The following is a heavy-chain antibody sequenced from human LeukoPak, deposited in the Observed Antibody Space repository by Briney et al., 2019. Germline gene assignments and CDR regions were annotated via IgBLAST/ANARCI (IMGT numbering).Heavy chain of an antibody. Sequence: ASVKVSCKASGYTFTGYYMHWVRQAPGQGLEWMGWINPNSGGTNYAQKFQGRVTMTRDTSISTAYMELSRLRSDDTAVYYCARPPGVGEVGAMGYWGQGTLVTVSS. J-gene: IGHJ4*02. V-gene: IGHV1-2*02. D-gene: IGHD1-26*01. CDR3: ARPPGVGEVGAMGY. CDR1: GYTFTGYY. CDR2: INPNSGGT.